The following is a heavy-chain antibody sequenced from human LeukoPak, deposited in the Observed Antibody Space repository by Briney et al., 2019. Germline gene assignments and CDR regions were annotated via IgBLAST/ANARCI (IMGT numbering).Heavy chain of an antibody. J-gene: IGHJ4*02. V-gene: IGHV1-2*02. D-gene: IGHD3-10*01. CDR2: INPQSGGT. Sequence: ASVKVSCKTSGFHFFSYYIQWVRQAPGQGLGWMGWINPQSGGTTYSQKFQDRVTLTSDASIRTAYMELRRLTSDDTAVYYCATDPGHSGMDYWGLGSLVTVSS. CDR1: GFHFFSYY. CDR3: ATDPGHSGMDY.